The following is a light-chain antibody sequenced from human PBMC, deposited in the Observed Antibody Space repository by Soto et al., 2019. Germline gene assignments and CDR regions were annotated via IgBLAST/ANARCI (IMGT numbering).Light chain of an antibody. V-gene: IGKV3-15*01. CDR3: LQYHNLWA. CDR2: RAS. CDR1: QNIYSN. J-gene: IGKJ1*01. Sequence: EVVMSQSPATLSVYTGERATLSCRASQNIYSNVAWYQQRPGQAPRLLIYRASTRATGIPARFSGSGSGTEFTLTFCSLQSEDFTVYSCLQYHNLWAFG.